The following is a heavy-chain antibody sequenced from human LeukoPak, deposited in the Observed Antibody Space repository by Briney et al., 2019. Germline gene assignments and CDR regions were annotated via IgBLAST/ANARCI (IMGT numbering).Heavy chain of an antibody. J-gene: IGHJ6*04. CDR3: AELGITMIGGV. D-gene: IGHD3-10*02. Sequence: GGSLRLSCAASGFTFSSYEMNWVRQAPGKGLGWVPYISSSGSTIYYADSVKGRFTISRDNAKNSLYLQMNSLRAEDTAVYYCAELGITMIGGVWGKGTTVTISS. CDR2: ISSSGSTI. CDR1: GFTFSSYE. V-gene: IGHV3-48*03.